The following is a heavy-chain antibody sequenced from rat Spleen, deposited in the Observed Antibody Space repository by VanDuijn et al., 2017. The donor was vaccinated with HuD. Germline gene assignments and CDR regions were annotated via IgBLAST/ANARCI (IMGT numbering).Heavy chain of an antibody. CDR1: GFSLSGNI. CDR2: MWYDGDT. J-gene: IGHJ2*01. Sequence: QVQLRESGPGLVQPSQTLSLTCTVSGFSLSGNIGHWVRQPPGKGLEWLGRMWYDGDTRYNSILKSRRSISRDTSKSQVYLKMNSLQTEDTATYYCARDKGLRDLDFWGQGVMVTVSS. CDR3: ARDKGLRDLDF. V-gene: IGHV2S30*01. D-gene: IGHD4-2*01.